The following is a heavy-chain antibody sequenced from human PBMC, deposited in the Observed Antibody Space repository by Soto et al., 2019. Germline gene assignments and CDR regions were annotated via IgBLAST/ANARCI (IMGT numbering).Heavy chain of an antibody. V-gene: IGHV3-48*03. CDR3: ARGALDYDFSSAPNWFDP. CDR2: ISRSGTTI. CDR1: GFTFSTFE. J-gene: IGHJ5*02. D-gene: IGHD3-3*01. Sequence: PGGSLRLSCAASGFTFSTFEMNRVRQAPGKGLEWVSYISRSGTTIYYADSVRGRFTISRDNAENSLYLQMNSLKGEDTAVYYCARGALDYDFSSAPNWFDPWGQGTLVTVSS.